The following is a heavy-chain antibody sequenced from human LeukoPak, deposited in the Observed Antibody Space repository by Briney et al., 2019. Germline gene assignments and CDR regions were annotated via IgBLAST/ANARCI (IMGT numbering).Heavy chain of an antibody. V-gene: IGHV4-34*01. CDR1: GGSFSGYY. D-gene: IGHD2-15*01. J-gene: IGHJ6*02. CDR2: INHSGST. Sequence: KPSETLSLTCAVYGGSFSGYYWSWIRQPPGKGLEWIGEINHSGSTNYNPSLKSRVTISVDTSKNQFSLKLSSVTAADTAVYYCARTPYCSGGSCYYGGYYYYGMDVWGQGTTVTVSS. CDR3: ARTPYCSGGSCYYGGYYYYGMDV.